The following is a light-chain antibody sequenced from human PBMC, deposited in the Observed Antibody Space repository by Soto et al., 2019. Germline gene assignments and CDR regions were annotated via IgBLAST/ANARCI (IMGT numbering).Light chain of an antibody. J-gene: IGKJ4*01. CDR1: QSISSNY. V-gene: IGKV3-20*01. CDR3: QQYGYPQLT. CDR2: GAS. Sequence: EIVLTQSPGTLSLSPGETVTLSCRASQSISSNYVAWFQHKPGQAPRLLIYGASIRAPGIPERFSGSGSGTDFSLTINRLEPEDSAVFYCQQYGYPQLTFGGGTKVEIK.